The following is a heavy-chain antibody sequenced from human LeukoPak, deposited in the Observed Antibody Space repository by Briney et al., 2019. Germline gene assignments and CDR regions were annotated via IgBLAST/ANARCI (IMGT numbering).Heavy chain of an antibody. D-gene: IGHD2-2*01. CDR2: IKSKTDGGTT. CDR1: GFTFSNAW. Sequence: PAGTLRLSCAASGFTFSNAWMSWVRQAPGKGLEWVGRIKSKTDGGTTDYAAPVKGRFTISRDDSKNTLYLQMNSLKTEDTAVYYCTTDLYANSPQLREIWGQGTLVTVSS. J-gene: IGHJ4*02. CDR3: TTDLYANSPQLREI. V-gene: IGHV3-15*01.